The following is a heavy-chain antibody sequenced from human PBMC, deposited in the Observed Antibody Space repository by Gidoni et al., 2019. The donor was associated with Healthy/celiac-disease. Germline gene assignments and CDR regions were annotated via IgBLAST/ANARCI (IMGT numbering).Heavy chain of an antibody. CDR2: INPSGGST. Sequence: QVQLVQSGAAVKKPGASVKVSCKASGYTFTSYYMHWVRQAPGQGLEWMGIINPSGGSTSYEQKFQGRVTMTRDTSTSTVYMELSSLRSEDTAVYYCATGNVVVAASVIYYYGMDVWGQGTTVTVSS. V-gene: IGHV1-46*03. CDR3: ATGNVVVAASVIYYYGMDV. D-gene: IGHD2-15*01. J-gene: IGHJ6*02. CDR1: GYTFTSYY.